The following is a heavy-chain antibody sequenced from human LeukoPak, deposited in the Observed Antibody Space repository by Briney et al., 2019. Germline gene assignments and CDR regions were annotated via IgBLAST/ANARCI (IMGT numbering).Heavy chain of an antibody. CDR3: ARVFWNGDTDAFDI. CDR1: GFTFSSYE. D-gene: IGHD1-1*01. Sequence: PGGSLRLSCAASGFTFSSYEMNWVRQAPGKGLEWVSYITSSGSTIYYADSVKGRFTISRDNAKNSLYLQMNSLRAEDTAVYYCARVFWNGDTDAFDIWGQGTMVTVSS. V-gene: IGHV3-48*03. J-gene: IGHJ3*02. CDR2: ITSSGSTI.